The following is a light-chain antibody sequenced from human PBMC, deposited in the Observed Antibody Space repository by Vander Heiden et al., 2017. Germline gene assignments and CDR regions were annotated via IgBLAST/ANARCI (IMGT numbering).Light chain of an antibody. CDR2: GAS. V-gene: IGKV3-15*01. CDR3: QQYDNWPPIT. CDR1: QSVNRN. J-gene: IGKJ5*01. Sequence: EIVMTQSPGTLSVYPGERATLSCRASQSVNRNLAWYQQKPGQAPRLLIYGASTRATGVPARFSGSGSGTEFRLTISSLQSEDFAVYYCQQYDNWPPITFGQGTRLEIK.